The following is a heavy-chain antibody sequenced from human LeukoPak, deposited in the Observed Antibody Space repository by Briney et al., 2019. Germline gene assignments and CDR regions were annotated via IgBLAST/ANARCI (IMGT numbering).Heavy chain of an antibody. CDR1: GFTFSSYA. V-gene: IGHV3-23*01. CDR2: ISGSGGST. J-gene: IGHJ4*02. Sequence: GGSLRLSCAASGFTFSSYAMSWVRQAPGKGLEWVSAISGSGGSTYYADSVKGRFTISRDNSKNTLYLQMNSLRAEDTAVYYCAKVGEYSSSWYGYYYSDYWGQGTLVTVSS. D-gene: IGHD6-13*01. CDR3: AKVGEYSSSWYGYYYSDY.